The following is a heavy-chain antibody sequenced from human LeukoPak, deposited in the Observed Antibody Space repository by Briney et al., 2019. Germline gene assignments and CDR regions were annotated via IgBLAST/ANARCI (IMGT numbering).Heavy chain of an antibody. D-gene: IGHD2-15*01. CDR3: AKAEGYSSGNWCFRWFDC. J-gene: IGHJ4*02. Sequence: RAGGSLRLSGAGSAFTCSNYVMGWVRQDPGKGLKWGSIINRSGRIPSYAYPLKVQLTISRDNSKNTLYLQMNGLRAEDTAVYYCAKAEGYSSGNWCFRWFDCWGQGTLVTVSS. V-gene: IGHV3-23*05. CDR2: INRSGRIP. CDR1: AFTCSNYV.